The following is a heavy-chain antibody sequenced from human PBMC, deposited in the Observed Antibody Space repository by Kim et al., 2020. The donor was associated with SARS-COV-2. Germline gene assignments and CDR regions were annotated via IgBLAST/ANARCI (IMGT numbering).Heavy chain of an antibody. J-gene: IGHJ4*02. CDR1: GFTFSSYA. CDR3: ARGSIRGVTRIGY. V-gene: IGHV3-30*04. D-gene: IGHD3-10*01. Sequence: GGSLRLSCAASGFTFSSYAMHWVRQAPGKGLEWVAVISYDGSNKYYADSVKGRFTISRDNSKNTLYLQMNSLRAEDTAVYYCARGSIRGVTRIGYWGQGTLIVAAS. CDR2: ISYDGSNK.